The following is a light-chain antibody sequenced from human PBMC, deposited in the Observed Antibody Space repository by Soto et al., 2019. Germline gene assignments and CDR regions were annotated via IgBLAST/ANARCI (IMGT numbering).Light chain of an antibody. V-gene: IGLV2-14*03. CDR1: NTDVGAYDY. Sequence: QSVLTQPASVSGSPGQSITISRSGTNTDVGAYDYVSWYQQHPGKAPKLILYDVINRPSGVSDRFSGSKSGNTASLTISGLQAEDEVEYFCSSHSTISSLVFGTGTKVTVL. CDR3: SSHSTISSLV. CDR2: DVI. J-gene: IGLJ1*01.